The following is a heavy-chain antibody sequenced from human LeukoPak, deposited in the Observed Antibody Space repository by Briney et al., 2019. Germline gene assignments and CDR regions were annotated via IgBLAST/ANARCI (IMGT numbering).Heavy chain of an antibody. CDR3: ARGCSSTSCYLNWFDP. D-gene: IGHD2-2*01. CDR2: INPSGGST. CDR1: GYTFTSYY. Sequence: ASVEVSCKASGYTFTSYYMHWVRQAPGQGLEWMGIINPSGGSTSYAQKFQGRVTMTRDMSTSTVYMELSSLRSEDTAVYYCARGCSSTSCYLNWFDPWGQGTLVTVSS. J-gene: IGHJ5*02. V-gene: IGHV1-46*01.